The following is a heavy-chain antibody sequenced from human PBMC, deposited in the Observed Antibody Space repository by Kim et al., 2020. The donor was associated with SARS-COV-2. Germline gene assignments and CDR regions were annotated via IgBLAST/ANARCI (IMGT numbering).Heavy chain of an antibody. CDR2: TDGGTT. V-gene: IGHV3-15*01. CDR3: TTEGVN. Sequence: TDGGTTDYAAPVKGRFSISRDDSKNTLYLQMNSLKTEDTAVYYCTTEGVNWGQGTLVTVSS. J-gene: IGHJ4*02. D-gene: IGHD3-16*01.